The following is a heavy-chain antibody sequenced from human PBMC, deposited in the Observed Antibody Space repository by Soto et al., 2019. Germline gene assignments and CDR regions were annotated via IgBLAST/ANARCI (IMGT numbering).Heavy chain of an antibody. CDR3: ARDGRLAAAGTNWFDP. J-gene: IGHJ5*02. D-gene: IGHD6-13*01. V-gene: IGHV1-69*12. Sequence: QVQLVQSGAEVKKPGSSVKVSCKASGGTFSSYAISWVRQAPGQGLEWMGGIIPIFGTANYAQKFQGRVTITADESTSTAYMELRSLRSEDTAVYYCARDGRLAAAGTNWFDPWGQGTLVTVSS. CDR1: GGTFSSYA. CDR2: IIPIFGTA.